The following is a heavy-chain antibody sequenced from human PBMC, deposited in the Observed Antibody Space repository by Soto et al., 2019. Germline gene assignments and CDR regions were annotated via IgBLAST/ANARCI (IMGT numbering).Heavy chain of an antibody. CDR3: AGMPYPSGLRFDP. CDR1: GDSYSISTYS. V-gene: IGHV4-30-2*01. CDR2: IYQSGVT. J-gene: IGHJ5*02. Sequence: PSETLSLTCNMSGDSYSISTYSWSWIRQPPGKALQWIGFIYQSGVTSYNPSLASRVSISLDRSNNQCSLKLKSVTAADTAVYFCAGMPYPSGLRFDPWGPGTLVTV. D-gene: IGHD6-19*01.